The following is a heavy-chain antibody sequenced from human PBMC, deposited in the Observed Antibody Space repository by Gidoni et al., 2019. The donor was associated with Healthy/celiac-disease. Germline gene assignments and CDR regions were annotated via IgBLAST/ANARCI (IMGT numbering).Heavy chain of an antibody. CDR3: AKDSGCSSTSCLSHWFDP. J-gene: IGHJ5*02. CDR1: GFTFDDYA. CDR2: ISRNSGSI. V-gene: IGHV3-9*01. D-gene: IGHD2-2*01. Sequence: EVQLVESGGGLVQPGRSLRLSCAASGFTFDDYAMHWVRQAPGKGLEWVSGISRNSGSIGYADSVKGRFTISRDNAKNSLYLQMNSLRAEDTALYYCAKDSGCSSTSCLSHWFDPWGQGTLVTVSS.